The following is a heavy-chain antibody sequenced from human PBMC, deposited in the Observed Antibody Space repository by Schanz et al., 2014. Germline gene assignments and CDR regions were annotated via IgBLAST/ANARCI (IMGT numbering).Heavy chain of an antibody. CDR3: ARHMGRLSSSRGNYFDY. CDR2: IYHSGST. D-gene: IGHD6-13*01. V-gene: IGHV4-39*01. Sequence: QLQLQESGPGLVKPSETLSLTCTVSGGSISSSSYFWGWIRQPPGKGLEWIGSIYHSGSTYNNPPPKSRAPMSVDTSKNQFSRKLSSVPAADTALYYCARHMGRLSSSRGNYFDYWGQGTLVTVSS. J-gene: IGHJ4*02. CDR1: GGSISSSSYF.